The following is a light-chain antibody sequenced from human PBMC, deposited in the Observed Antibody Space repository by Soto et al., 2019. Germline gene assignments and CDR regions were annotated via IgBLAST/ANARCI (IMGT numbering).Light chain of an antibody. CDR3: GTWDGSLSAVL. CDR2: NHN. J-gene: IGLJ3*02. CDR1: SSNIGTNA. Sequence: QSVLTQPPSASGTPGQRVAISCSGGSSNIGTNAVNWYQQLPGTAPKLLIYNHNQRPSGVPDRFSASKSGTSASLAISGLQSEDEADYYCGTWDGSLSAVLFGGGTKLTVL. V-gene: IGLV1-44*01.